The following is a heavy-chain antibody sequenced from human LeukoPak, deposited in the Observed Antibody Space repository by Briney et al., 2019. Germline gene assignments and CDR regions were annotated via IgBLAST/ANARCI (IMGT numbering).Heavy chain of an antibody. CDR1: GYTFSDYY. CDR2: INPKNGDT. Sequence: ASVEVSCKSSGYTFSDYYIHWVRQAPGQGLEWMGRINPKNGDTYYEQSFQGRVTMTRDASISTAYMEVSGLRSDDTAVYYCARDLSSTSNWELDSWGQGILVTVSS. CDR3: ARDLSSTSNWELDS. V-gene: IGHV1-2*06. D-gene: IGHD7-27*01. J-gene: IGHJ4*02.